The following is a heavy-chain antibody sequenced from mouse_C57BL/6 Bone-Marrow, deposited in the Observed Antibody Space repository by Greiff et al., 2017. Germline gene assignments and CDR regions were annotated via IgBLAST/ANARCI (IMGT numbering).Heavy chain of an antibody. D-gene: IGHD2-5*01. V-gene: IGHV1-55*01. CDR3: ARPYYSNDWYFDV. Sequence: VQLQQPGAELVKPGASVKMSCKASGYTFTSYWITWVKQRPGQGLEWIGDIYPGSGSTNYNEKFKSKATLTVDTSSSTAYLQLLSLTSEDASVFYCARPYYSNDWYFDVWGTGTTVTVSS. CDR1: GYTFTSYW. CDR2: IYPGSGST. J-gene: IGHJ1*03.